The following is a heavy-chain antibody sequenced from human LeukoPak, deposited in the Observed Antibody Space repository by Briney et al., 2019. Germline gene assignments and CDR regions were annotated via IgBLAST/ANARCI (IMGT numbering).Heavy chain of an antibody. CDR2: IRYDGSNK. D-gene: IGHD3-10*01. CDR1: GFTFSSYG. V-gene: IGHV3-30*02. CDR3: AKAAPEYYYYGSGSYYSHFDY. J-gene: IGHJ4*02. Sequence: GRSLRLSCAASGFTFSSYGMHWVRQAPGKGLEWVAFIRYDGSNKYYADSVKGRFTISRDNSKNTLYLQMNSLRAEDTAVYYCAKAAPEYYYYGSGSYYSHFDYWGQGTLVTVSS.